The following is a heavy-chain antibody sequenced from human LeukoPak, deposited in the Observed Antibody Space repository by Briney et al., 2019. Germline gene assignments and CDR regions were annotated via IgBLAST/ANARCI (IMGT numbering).Heavy chain of an antibody. D-gene: IGHD3-10*01. CDR2: ISSSGSTI. J-gene: IGHJ4*02. CDR1: GFTFSSYE. CDR3: ARSSLWFDY. Sequence: GGSLRPSCAASGFTFSSYEMNWVRQAPGKGLEWVSYISSSGSTIYYADSVKGRFTISRDNAKNSLYLQMNSLRAEDTAVYYCARSSLWFDYWGQGTLVTVSS. V-gene: IGHV3-48*03.